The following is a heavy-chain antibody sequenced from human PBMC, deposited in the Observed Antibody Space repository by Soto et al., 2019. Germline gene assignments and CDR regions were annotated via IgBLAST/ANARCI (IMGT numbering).Heavy chain of an antibody. D-gene: IGHD3-3*01. CDR1: CGSISSGGYY. V-gene: IGHV4-31*03. J-gene: IGHJ3*02. Sequence: SETLSLTCTVSCGSISSGGYYLRWIRPHPGKGLEWIGYIYYSGSTYYNPSLKSRVTISVDTSKSQFSLKLSSVTAADTAVYYCARGSYDFWSGKADAFDIWGQGTMVTVSS. CDR2: IYYSGST. CDR3: ARGSYDFWSGKADAFDI.